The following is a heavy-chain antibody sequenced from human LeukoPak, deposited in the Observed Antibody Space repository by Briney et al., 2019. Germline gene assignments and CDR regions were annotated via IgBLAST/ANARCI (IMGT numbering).Heavy chain of an antibody. Sequence: ASVKVSCKASGYTFTSYGISWVRQAPGQGLEWMGWISAYNGNTNYAQKLQGRVTMTTDTSTSTAYMELRSLRSDDTAVYYCARVDRAIQLWLNVFDYWGQGTLVTVSS. D-gene: IGHD5-18*01. CDR3: ARVDRAIQLWLNVFDY. CDR1: GYTFTSYG. J-gene: IGHJ4*02. V-gene: IGHV1-18*01. CDR2: ISAYNGNT.